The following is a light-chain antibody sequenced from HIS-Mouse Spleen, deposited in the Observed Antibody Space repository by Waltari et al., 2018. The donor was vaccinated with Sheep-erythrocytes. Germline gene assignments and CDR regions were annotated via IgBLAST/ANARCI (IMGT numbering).Light chain of an antibody. CDR2: DAS. CDR3: QQFNNYPRT. J-gene: IGKJ1*01. Sequence: AIQLTQSPSSLSASVGDRVTTTSRASQGINSALAWYQQKPGKAPKLLIYDASTLESGVPARFSGSGSGTDFTLTISSLQPEDFATYYCQQFNNYPRTFGQGTKVEIK. V-gene: IGKV1D-13*01. CDR1: QGINSA.